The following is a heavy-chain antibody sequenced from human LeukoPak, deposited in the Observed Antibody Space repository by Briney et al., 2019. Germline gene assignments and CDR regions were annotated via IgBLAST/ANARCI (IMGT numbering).Heavy chain of an antibody. CDR1: GFTFSSYE. V-gene: IGHV3-48*03. Sequence: GGSLRLSCAASGFTFSSYEMNWVRQAPGKGLEWLSYISSSGRTIYYADSVKGRFTISRDKPKNSLYLQLNSLRAEDTAVYYCAALTGQFGMDVWGQGTTVNVTS. CDR2: ISSSGRTI. D-gene: IGHD7-27*01. CDR3: AALTGQFGMDV. J-gene: IGHJ6*02.